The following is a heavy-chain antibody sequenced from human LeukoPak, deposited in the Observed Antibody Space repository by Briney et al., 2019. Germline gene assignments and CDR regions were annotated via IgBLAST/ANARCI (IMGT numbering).Heavy chain of an antibody. D-gene: IGHD6-6*01. CDR1: GFTFSSYA. J-gene: IGHJ4*02. Sequence: PGGSLRLSCAASGFTFSSYAMSWVRQVPGKGLEWVSVISGSGDNTYYADSVKGRFTISRDNSKNMLYLQVNGLRAEDTAVYYCAKWKYSNSGIDDYWGQGTLVTVSS. CDR3: AKWKYSNSGIDDY. CDR2: ISGSGDNT. V-gene: IGHV3-23*01.